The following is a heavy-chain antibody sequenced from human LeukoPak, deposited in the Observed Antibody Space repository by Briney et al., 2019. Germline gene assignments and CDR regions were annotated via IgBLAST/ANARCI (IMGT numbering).Heavy chain of an antibody. CDR3: ARGPYSSGWPDFQH. V-gene: IGHV6-1*01. D-gene: IGHD6-19*01. Sequence: SQTLSLTCAISGDSVSSNSAAWNWIRQSPSRGLEWLGRTYYRSKWYNDYAVSVKSRITINPDASKNQFSLQLNSVTPEDTAVYYCARGPYSSGWPDFQHWGQGTLVTVSS. CDR1: GDSVSSNSAA. CDR2: TYYRSKWYN. J-gene: IGHJ1*01.